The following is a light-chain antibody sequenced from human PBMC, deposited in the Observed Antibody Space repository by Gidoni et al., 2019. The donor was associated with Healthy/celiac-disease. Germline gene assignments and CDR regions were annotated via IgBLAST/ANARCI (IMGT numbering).Light chain of an antibody. CDR1: SSNIGAGYD. Sequence: QSVLTQPPSVSGAPGPRVPISCTGSSSNIGAGYDVHWSQQLPGTAPKLLIYGNSNRPSGVPDRFSGSKSGTSASLAITGLQAEDEADYYCQSYDSSLSGSKVFGTGTKVTVL. CDR3: QSYDSSLSGSKV. V-gene: IGLV1-40*01. J-gene: IGLJ1*01. CDR2: GNS.